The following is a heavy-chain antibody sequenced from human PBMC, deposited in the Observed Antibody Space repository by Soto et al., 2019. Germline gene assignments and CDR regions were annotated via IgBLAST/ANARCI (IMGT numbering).Heavy chain of an antibody. CDR1: GFTFSNYA. V-gene: IGHV3-23*01. CDR2: ISGGGSRT. D-gene: IGHD6-6*01. Sequence: EVQLLESGGGLVQPGGSLRLSCAASGFTFSNYAMSWVRQAPGKGLEWVSAISGGGSRTYFADSVKGRFTISGDNSKNTLYLQMNSLRAEDTAVYYCAKQSSSSRSSGMDGWGQGTTVTVSS. CDR3: AKQSSSSRSSGMDG. J-gene: IGHJ6*02.